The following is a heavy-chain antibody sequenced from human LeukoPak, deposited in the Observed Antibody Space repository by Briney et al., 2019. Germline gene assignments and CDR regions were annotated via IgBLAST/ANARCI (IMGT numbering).Heavy chain of an antibody. V-gene: IGHV3-33*06. CDR1: GFTFTTYG. CDR2: IWYDGSNK. D-gene: IGHD3-16*01. CDR3: AKDLGEGYFDY. J-gene: IGHJ4*02. Sequence: GGSLRLSCAASGFTFTTYGMHWVRQAPGKGLEWVAIIWYDGSNKYYADSVKGRFTISRDNSKNTLYLQMNSLRAEDTAVYYCAKDLGEGYFDYWGQGTLVTVSS.